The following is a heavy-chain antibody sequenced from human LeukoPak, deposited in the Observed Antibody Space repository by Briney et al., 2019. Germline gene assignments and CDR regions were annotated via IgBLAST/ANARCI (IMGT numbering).Heavy chain of an antibody. D-gene: IGHD2-2*02. CDR3: AKGIDDCSSTSCYTNPYDY. V-gene: IGHV3-23*01. CDR1: GFTVCSDY. J-gene: IGHJ4*02. CDR2: ISGSGGST. Sequence: GGSLRLSCAASGFTVCSDYMSWVRQAPGKGLEWVSAISGSGGSTYYADSVKGRFTISRDNSKNTLYLQMNSLRAEDTAVYYCAKGIDDCSSTSCYTNPYDYWGQGTLVTVSS.